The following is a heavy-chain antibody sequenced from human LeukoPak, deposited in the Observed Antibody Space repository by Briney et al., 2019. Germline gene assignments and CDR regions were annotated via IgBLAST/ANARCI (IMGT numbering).Heavy chain of an antibody. D-gene: IGHD6-6*01. Sequence: AGGSLRLSCAASGFTFSGYWMSWVRQAPGKGLEWVANIKQDGSEKYYVDSVKGRFTISRDNAKNSLYLQMNSLGAEDTAVYYCAASSSSVLYYFDYWGQGTLVTVSS. J-gene: IGHJ4*02. V-gene: IGHV3-7*01. CDR1: GFTFSGYW. CDR2: IKQDGSEK. CDR3: AASSSSVLYYFDY.